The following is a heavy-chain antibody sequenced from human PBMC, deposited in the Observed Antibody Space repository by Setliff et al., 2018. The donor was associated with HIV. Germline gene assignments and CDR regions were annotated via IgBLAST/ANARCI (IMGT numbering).Heavy chain of an antibody. D-gene: IGHD3-22*01. J-gene: IGHJ2*01. Sequence: SETLSLTCTVSGGSMNSYYWNWIRQPPGKGLEWIGYIYYSGSTNYNPSLKSRVTITVDTSKNQFSLQLSSVTAADTAVYYCARDLRGYYYDSSGYSGWFFDLWGRGTLVTVSS. CDR2: IYYSGST. CDR3: ARDLRGYYYDSSGYSGWFFDL. V-gene: IGHV4-59*01. CDR1: GGSMNSYY.